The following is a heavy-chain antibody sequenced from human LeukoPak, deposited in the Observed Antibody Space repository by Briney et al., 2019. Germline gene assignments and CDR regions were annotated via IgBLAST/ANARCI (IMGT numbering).Heavy chain of an antibody. CDR3: ARSARDAFDI. Sequence: SETLSLTCAVYGGSFSGYYWSWIRQPPGKGLEWIGEINHSGSTNYNPSLKSRVTISVDTSKNQFSLKLSSVTAADTAVYYCARSARDAFDIWGQGTMVTVSS. V-gene: IGHV4-34*01. J-gene: IGHJ3*02. CDR1: GGSFSGYY. D-gene: IGHD6-6*01. CDR2: INHSGST.